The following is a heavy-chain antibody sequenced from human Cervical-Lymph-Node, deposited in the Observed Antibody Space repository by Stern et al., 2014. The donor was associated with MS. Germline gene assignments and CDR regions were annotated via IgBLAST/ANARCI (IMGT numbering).Heavy chain of an antibody. V-gene: IGHV3-23*04. CDR1: GFTFTSYA. J-gene: IGHJ4*02. D-gene: IGHD1-1*01. CDR3: GVAGNY. CDR2: ISVNGLNT. Sequence: EVHLVESGGDLVQPGGSLRLSCAGSGFTFTSYAMNWVRQAPGKGLEWVSGISVNGLNTYYADSVKGRFTISRDTSTHTLYLQMSSLRADDTAVYYCGVAGNYWGQGTLVTVSS.